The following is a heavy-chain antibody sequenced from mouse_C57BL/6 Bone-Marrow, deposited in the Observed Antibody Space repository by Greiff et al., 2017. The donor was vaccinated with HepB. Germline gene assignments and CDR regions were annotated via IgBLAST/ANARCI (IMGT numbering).Heavy chain of an antibody. Sequence: QVQLQHPGTELVKPGASVKLSCKASGYTFTSYWMHWVKQRPGQGLEWIGYINPSNGGTNYNEKFKSKATLTVDKSSSTAYMQLSSLTSEDSAVYYGARWGDYGPWFAYWGQGTLVTVSA. J-gene: IGHJ3*01. V-gene: IGHV1-53*01. CDR1: GYTFTSYW. CDR3: ARWGDYGPWFAY. D-gene: IGHD1-1*02. CDR2: INPSNGGT.